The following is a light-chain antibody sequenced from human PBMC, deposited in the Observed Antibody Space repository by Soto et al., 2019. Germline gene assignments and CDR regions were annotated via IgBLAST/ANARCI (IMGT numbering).Light chain of an antibody. CDR3: QQSYSTPTWT. J-gene: IGKJ1*01. CDR1: QSISSY. Sequence: EIHMTHSPSSLSASVGDRVTITCRPSQSISSYLNLYQQQPGKAPKLVIYAASSLQSGVPSRFSGSGSGTDFTLPISSLQTADFATYYCQQSYSTPTWTFGQGTKVDIK. CDR2: AAS. V-gene: IGKV1-39*01.